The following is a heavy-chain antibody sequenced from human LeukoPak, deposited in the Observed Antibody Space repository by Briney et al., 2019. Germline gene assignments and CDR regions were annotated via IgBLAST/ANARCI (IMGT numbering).Heavy chain of an antibody. CDR1: GGSISSYY. CDR2: IYYSGST. D-gene: IGHD1-26*01. J-gene: IGHJ3*02. V-gene: IGHV4-59*08. CDR3: ARRVSGSYYSDAFDI. Sequence: PSETLSLTCTVSGGSISSYYWSWIRQPPGKGLEWIGYIYYSGSTNYNPSLKSRVTISVDTSKNQFSLKLSSVTAADTAVYYCARRVSGSYYSDAFDIWGQGTMVTVSS.